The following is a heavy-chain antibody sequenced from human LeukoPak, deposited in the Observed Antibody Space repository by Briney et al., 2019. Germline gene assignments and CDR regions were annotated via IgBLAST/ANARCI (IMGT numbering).Heavy chain of an antibody. CDR2: IIPRFGSA. J-gene: IGHJ5*02. Sequence: SVKVSCKALGVTFNNYALSWVRQAPGQGLEWVGGIIPRFGSANYAQNLQGRVTITTDESTNTAYMELSSLRSEDTAVYYCAGGGWFDPRGQGTLVTVSS. V-gene: IGHV1-69*05. CDR1: GVTFNNYA. CDR3: AGGGWFDP. D-gene: IGHD3-16*01.